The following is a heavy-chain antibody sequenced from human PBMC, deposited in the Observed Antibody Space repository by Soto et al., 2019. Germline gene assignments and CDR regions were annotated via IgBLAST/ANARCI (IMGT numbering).Heavy chain of an antibody. V-gene: IGHV3-30-3*01. CDR3: GRDLRPAYDFWSGYYRDYYYYYGMDV. Sequence: GGSLRLSCAASGFTFSSYAVHWVRQAPGKGLEWVAVISYDGSNKYYADSVKGRFTISRDNSKNTLYLQMNSLRAEDTAVYYCGRDLRPAYDFWSGYYRDYYYYYGMDVWGQGTTVTVSS. J-gene: IGHJ6*02. CDR1: GFTFSSYA. CDR2: ISYDGSNK. D-gene: IGHD3-3*01.